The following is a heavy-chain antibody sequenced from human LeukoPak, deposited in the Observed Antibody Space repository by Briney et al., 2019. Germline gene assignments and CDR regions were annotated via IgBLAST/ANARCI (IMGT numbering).Heavy chain of an antibody. Sequence: PSETLSLTRPVSGGSISSGDYYWSWIRQPPGKGLEWVGYIYYSGSTYYNPSLKSRVTISVDTSKNQFSLKLSSVTAADTAVYYCAREIFGVVIAGGPYCYYYMDVWGKGTTVTVSS. V-gene: IGHV4-30-4*08. D-gene: IGHD3-3*01. CDR3: AREIFGVVIAGGPYCYYYMDV. CDR2: IYYSGST. J-gene: IGHJ6*03. CDR1: GGSISSGDYY.